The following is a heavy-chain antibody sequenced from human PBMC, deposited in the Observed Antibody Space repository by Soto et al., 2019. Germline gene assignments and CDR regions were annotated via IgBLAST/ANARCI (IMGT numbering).Heavy chain of an antibody. CDR1: GGSLSSGTYY. J-gene: IGHJ4*02. CDR3: ARHTGTVTTNFDY. Sequence: PSETLSLTCTVSGGSLSSGTYYWGWLRQPPGKGLEWIGTIYYTGSTYYNPSLKSRVTISVDTSKNQFSLNLSSVTAADTAVYYCARHTGTVTTNFDYWGQGALGTVS. CDR2: IYYTGST. D-gene: IGHD4-17*01. V-gene: IGHV4-39*01.